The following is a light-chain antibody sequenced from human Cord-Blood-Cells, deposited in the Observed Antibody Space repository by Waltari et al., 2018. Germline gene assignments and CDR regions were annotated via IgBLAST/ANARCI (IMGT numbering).Light chain of an antibody. CDR1: SLRSYY. CDR3: NSRDSSGNHVV. Sequence: SSELTQDPAVSVALGQTVRITCQGYSLRSYYASWYQQKPGQAPVLVIYGKNNRPSGLPDRFSGSSSGNTASLTITGAQAEDEADYYCNSRDSSGNHVVFGGGTKLTVL. V-gene: IGLV3-19*01. J-gene: IGLJ2*01. CDR2: GKN.